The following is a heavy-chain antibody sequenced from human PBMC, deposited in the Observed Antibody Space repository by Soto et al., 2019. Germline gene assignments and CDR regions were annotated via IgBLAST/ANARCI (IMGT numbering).Heavy chain of an antibody. CDR1: GGSISSGGSY. CDR2: IYYSGNT. CDR3: VRYCSTTKPPSAP. Sequence: SETLSLTCTVSGGSISSGGSYWGWIRQPPGKGLEWIGYIYYSGNTYFNPTLKSRVTLSVDTSKNQFSLNLSSVTAADSALYYCVRYCSTTKPPSAPGGQGTPFPVPS. J-gene: IGHJ5*02. V-gene: IGHV4-30-4*01. D-gene: IGHD2-2*01.